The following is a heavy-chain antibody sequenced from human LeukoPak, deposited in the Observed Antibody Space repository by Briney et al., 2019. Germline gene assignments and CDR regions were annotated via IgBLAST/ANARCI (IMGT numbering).Heavy chain of an antibody. V-gene: IGHV3-48*03. D-gene: IGHD5-18*01. Sequence: GGSLRLSCAASGFTFSSYEMNWVRQAPGKGLEWASYISSSSSTIYYADSVKGRFTISRDNAKNSLYLQMNSLRAEDTAVYYCARPLLGYTYGFDYWGQGTLVTVSS. CDR1: GFTFSSYE. CDR3: ARPLLGYTYGFDY. J-gene: IGHJ4*02. CDR2: ISSSSSTI.